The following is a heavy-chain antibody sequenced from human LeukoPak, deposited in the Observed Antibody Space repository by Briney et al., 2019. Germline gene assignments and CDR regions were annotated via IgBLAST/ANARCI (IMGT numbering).Heavy chain of an antibody. CDR3: ARALDERTTGFDY. CDR1: GGSISSSSYY. V-gene: IGHV4-39*07. Sequence: KASETLSLTCTVSGGSISSSSYYWGWIRQPPGKGLEWIGSIYYSGSTYYNPSLKSRVTISVDTSKNQFSLKLSSVTAADTAVYYCARALDERTTGFDYWGQGTLVTVSS. D-gene: IGHD1-7*01. CDR2: IYYSGST. J-gene: IGHJ4*02.